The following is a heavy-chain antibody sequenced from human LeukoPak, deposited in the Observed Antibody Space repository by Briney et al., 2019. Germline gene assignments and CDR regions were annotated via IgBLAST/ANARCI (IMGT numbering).Heavy chain of an antibody. CDR3: ATLPAAGTPGYYFDY. J-gene: IGHJ4*02. CDR1: GYTFTRYY. D-gene: IGHD6-13*01. CDR2: INPSGGST. V-gene: IGHV1-46*01. Sequence: ASVKVSCKASGYTFTRYYMHWVRQAPGQGLEWMGIINPSGGSTSYAQKFQGRVTMTRDMSTSTVYMELSSLRSEDTAVYYCATLPAAGTPGYYFDYWGQGTLVTVSS.